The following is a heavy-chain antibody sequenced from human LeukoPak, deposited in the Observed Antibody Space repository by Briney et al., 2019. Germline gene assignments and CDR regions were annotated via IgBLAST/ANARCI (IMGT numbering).Heavy chain of an antibody. CDR3: ASDQVSGLCDY. D-gene: IGHD5/OR15-5a*01. J-gene: IGHJ4*02. V-gene: IGHV3-11*05. CDR1: GFVFSDFY. Sequence: GGSLRLSCAGSGFVFSDFYINWIRHSPGKGLEWLAYISPDGSYTTYGDSVKGRFVISRDNAKNSVSLQMNSLRVEDTAVYFCASDQVSGLCDYWGQGARVTVS. CDR2: ISPDGSYT.